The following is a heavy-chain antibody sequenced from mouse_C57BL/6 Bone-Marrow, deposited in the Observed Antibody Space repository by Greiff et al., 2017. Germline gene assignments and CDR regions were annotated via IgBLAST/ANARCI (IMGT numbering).Heavy chain of an antibody. J-gene: IGHJ4*01. Sequence: VQLQQPGAELVRPGSSVKLSCKASGYTFTSYWMDWVKQRPGQGLEWIGHIYPADSETNYNQKFKDKATLTADKSSTTAYVQLSSRTSEYSADYYCTRGDYDSSSYGAMDYWGQGTSVTVSA. CDR3: TRGDYDSSSYGAMDY. CDR1: GYTFTSYW. CDR2: IYPADSET. D-gene: IGHD1-1*01. V-gene: IGHV1-61*01.